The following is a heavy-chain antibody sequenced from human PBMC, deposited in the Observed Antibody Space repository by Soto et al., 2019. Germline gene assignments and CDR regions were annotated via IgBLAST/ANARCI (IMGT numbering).Heavy chain of an antibody. V-gene: IGHV3-23*01. D-gene: IGHD3-22*01. Sequence: EVQLLESGGGLVQPGGSLRLSYAASGFTFKNYAMTWVRQAPGKGLEWVSGIVANGGSTDYADSVKGRFTISRDNSKNMLYLQMKSLRVDDMAVYYCAKDQSYYYDSSGSRAEYWGQGTLVTVSS. CDR2: IVANGGST. J-gene: IGHJ4*02. CDR1: GFTFKNYA. CDR3: AKDQSYYYDSSGSRAEY.